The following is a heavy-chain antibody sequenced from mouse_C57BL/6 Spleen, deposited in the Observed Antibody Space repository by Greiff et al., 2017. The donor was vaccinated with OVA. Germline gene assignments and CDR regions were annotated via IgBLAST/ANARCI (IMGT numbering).Heavy chain of an antibody. CDR3: AIGTSQATRVYYFDY. CDR1: GYTFTDYY. CDR2: IYPGSGNP. Sequence: VQLQQSGPELVKPGASVKISCKASGYTFTDYYINWVKQRPGQGLEWIGWIYPGSGNPKYNEKFKGKATLTVDTSSSPAYMQLRRLTSEYSAVYFCAIGTSQATRVYYFDYWGQGTTLTVSS. J-gene: IGHJ2*01. V-gene: IGHV1-84*01. D-gene: IGHD3-2*02.